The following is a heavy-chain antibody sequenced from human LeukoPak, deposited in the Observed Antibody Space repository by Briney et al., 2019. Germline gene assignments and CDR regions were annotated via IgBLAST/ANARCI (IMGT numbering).Heavy chain of an antibody. CDR2: ISGSGGST. D-gene: IGHD6-19*01. Sequence: GGSLRLSCAASRFTFSSYALSWVRQAPGKGLEWVSAISGSGGSTYYADSVKGQFTISRDNSKNTLYLQMNSLRAEDTAVYYYAKDQDRIAVAGTDYWGQGTRVTVSS. CDR3: AKDQDRIAVAGTDY. J-gene: IGHJ4*02. V-gene: IGHV3-23*01. CDR1: RFTFSSYA.